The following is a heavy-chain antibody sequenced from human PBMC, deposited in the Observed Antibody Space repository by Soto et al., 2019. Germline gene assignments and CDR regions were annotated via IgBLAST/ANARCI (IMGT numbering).Heavy chain of an antibody. D-gene: IGHD3-3*01. Sequence: GGSLRLSCAASGFTFSSYAMSWVRQAPGKGLEWVSAISGSGGSTYYADSVKGRFTISRDNSKNTLYLQMNSLRAEDTAVYYCAKATDYDFWSGHNWFDTWGQGTLVTVSS. J-gene: IGHJ5*02. CDR2: ISGSGGST. CDR3: AKATDYDFWSGHNWFDT. V-gene: IGHV3-23*01. CDR1: GFTFSSYA.